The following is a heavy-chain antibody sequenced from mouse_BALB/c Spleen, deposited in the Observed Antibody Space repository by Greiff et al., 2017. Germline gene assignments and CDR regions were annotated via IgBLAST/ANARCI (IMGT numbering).Heavy chain of an antibody. J-gene: IGHJ3*01. V-gene: IGHV1-39*01. CDR1: GYSFTGYN. CDR2: IDPYYGGT. D-gene: IGHD2-10*02. CDR3: ARGRKYGNYVGFAY. Sequence: EVKLQESGPELEKPGASVKISCKASGYSFTGYNMNWVKQSNGKSLEWIGNIDPYYGGTSYNQKFKGKATLTVDKSSSTAYMQLKSLTSEDSAVYYCARGRKYGNYVGFAYWGQGTLVTVSA.